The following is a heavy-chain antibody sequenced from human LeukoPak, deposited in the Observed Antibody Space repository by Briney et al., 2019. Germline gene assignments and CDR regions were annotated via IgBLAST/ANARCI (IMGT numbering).Heavy chain of an antibody. J-gene: IGHJ4*02. V-gene: IGHV3-9*01. D-gene: IGHD6-13*01. CDR1: GFTFDDYA. CDR3: AKDSAAGVRRFDY. CDR2: ISWNSGSI. Sequence: GASLRLSCAASGFTFDDYAMHWVRQAPGKGLEWVSGISWNSGSIGYADSVKGRFTISRDNAKNSLYLQMNSLRAEDTALYYCAKDSAAGVRRFDYWGQGTLVTVSS.